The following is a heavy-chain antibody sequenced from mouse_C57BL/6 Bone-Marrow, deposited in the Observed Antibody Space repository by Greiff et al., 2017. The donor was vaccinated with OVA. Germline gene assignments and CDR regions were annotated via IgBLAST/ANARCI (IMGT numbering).Heavy chain of an antibody. CDR2: IDPENGDT. Sequence: DVKLQESGAELVRPGASVKLSCTASGFNIKDDYMHWVKQRPEQGLEWIGWIDPENGDTEYASKFQGKATITADTSSNTAYLQLSSLTSEDTAVYYCTTDDGAMDYWGQGTSVTVSS. V-gene: IGHV14-4*01. D-gene: IGHD2-12*01. J-gene: IGHJ4*01. CDR3: TTDDGAMDY. CDR1: GFNIKDDY.